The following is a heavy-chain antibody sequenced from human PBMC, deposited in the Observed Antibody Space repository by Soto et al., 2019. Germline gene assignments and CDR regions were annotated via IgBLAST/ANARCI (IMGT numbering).Heavy chain of an antibody. V-gene: IGHV4-31*03. CDR1: DGSIGGDGYY. J-gene: IGHJ5*02. CDR3: ARGCTAGAGWANWCDL. D-gene: IGHD6-13*01. CDR2: VHYSGTT. Sequence: QVQLQESGRGLVEPSQTLSLTCTVSDGSIGGDGYYWSWIRDHPGKGLEWIGYVHYSGTTYYNPSLKSRLTLSVDASKTQFSLNLRTVTAADTAVHYCARGCTAGAGWANWCDLWGQGTLVTVSS.